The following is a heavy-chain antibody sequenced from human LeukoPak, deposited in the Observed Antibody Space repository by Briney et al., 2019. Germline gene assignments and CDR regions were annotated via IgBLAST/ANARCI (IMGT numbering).Heavy chain of an antibody. J-gene: IGHJ4*02. V-gene: IGHV4-30-2*01. CDR3: ARDEKYSGGFDY. CDR1: GGSISSGGYS. CDR2: IYHSGST. Sequence: PSQTLSLTCAVSGGSISSGGYSWSWIRQPPGKGLEWIGYIYHSGSTYYNPSLKSRVTISVDRSKNQFTLKLSSVTAADTAVYYCARDEKYSGGFDYWGQGTLVTVSS. D-gene: IGHD5-12*01.